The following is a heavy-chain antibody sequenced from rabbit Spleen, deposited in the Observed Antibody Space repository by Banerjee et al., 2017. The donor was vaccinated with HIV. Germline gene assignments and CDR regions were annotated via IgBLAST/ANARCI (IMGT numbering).Heavy chain of an antibody. J-gene: IGHJ6*01. CDR2: ITGSSSDFT. CDR1: GVSFSSSSY. Sequence: QSLEESGGDLVKPGASLTLTCTASGVSFSSSSYMCWVRQAPGKGLEWIACITGSSSDFTYSATWAKGRFTISKTSSTTVTLQMTRLTAADTATYFCARDTSSSFSSYGMDLWGPGTLVTVS. V-gene: IGHV1S40*01. D-gene: IGHD1-1*01. CDR3: ARDTSSSFSSYGMDL.